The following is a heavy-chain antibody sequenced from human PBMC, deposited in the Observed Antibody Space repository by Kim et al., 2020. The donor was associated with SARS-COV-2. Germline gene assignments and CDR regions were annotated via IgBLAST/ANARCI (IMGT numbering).Heavy chain of an antibody. CDR3: ATEVGNSSSSAPDP. J-gene: IGHJ5*02. Sequence: GGSLRLSCAASGFTFSNYGMSWVRQAPGKGLEWVAVISVSGGTTSYAGSVKGRFTISRDNSRNTLYLQMNSLRAEDTAVYYCATEVGNSSSSAPDP. D-gene: IGHD6-6*01. CDR2: ISVSGGTT. CDR1: GFTFSNYG. V-gene: IGHV3-23*01.